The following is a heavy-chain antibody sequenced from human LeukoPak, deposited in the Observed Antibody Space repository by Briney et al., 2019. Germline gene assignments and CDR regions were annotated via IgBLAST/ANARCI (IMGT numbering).Heavy chain of an antibody. CDR3: AKDAPVNIVVVPAANS. J-gene: IGHJ4*02. CDR2: ISGSGGST. D-gene: IGHD2-2*01. CDR1: GFTFSSYA. V-gene: IGHV3-23*01. Sequence: GGSLRLSCAASGFTFSSYAMRWVRQAPGKGLVWVSAISGSGGSTYYAASVKGRFTIARDNSKTPLYLQMNSLRAEDTAVYYCAKDAPVNIVVVPAANSWGQGTLVTVSS.